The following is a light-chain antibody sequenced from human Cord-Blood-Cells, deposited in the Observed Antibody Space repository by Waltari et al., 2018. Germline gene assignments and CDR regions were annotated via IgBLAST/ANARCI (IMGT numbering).Light chain of an antibody. J-gene: IGLJ3*02. V-gene: IGLV2-8*01. Sequence: QSALTQPPSASGSPGQSVTISCTGTSSDVGGYNYVSWYQQHPGKAPKVMIYEVSKRRSGVPDRFSGSRSGNTASLTVSGLQAEDEAEYYCSSYAGSNNLVFGGGTKLTVL. CDR1: SSDVGGYNY. CDR3: SSYAGSNNLV. CDR2: EVS.